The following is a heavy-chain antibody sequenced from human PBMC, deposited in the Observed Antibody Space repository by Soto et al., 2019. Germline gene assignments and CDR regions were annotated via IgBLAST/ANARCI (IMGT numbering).Heavy chain of an antibody. CDR3: ASRDPGTSVDY. D-gene: IGHD1-7*01. Sequence: SETLTLTCAVSGGSSTSNNWWTWVRQPPGQGLEWIGEIYRTGSTNYNPSLKSRVTISLDKSENQFSLKVTSLTAADTAVYYCASRDPGTSVDYWGQGTLVTVSS. V-gene: IGHV4-4*02. CDR1: GGSSTSNNW. CDR2: IYRTGST. J-gene: IGHJ4*02.